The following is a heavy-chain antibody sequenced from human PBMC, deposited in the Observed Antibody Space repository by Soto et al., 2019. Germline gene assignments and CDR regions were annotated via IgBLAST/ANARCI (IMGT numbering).Heavy chain of an antibody. V-gene: IGHV4-34*01. CDR1: GGSFSGYY. D-gene: IGHD1-1*01. CDR3: ARWKDV. Sequence: SETLSLTCAVYGGSFSGYYWSWIRQPPGKWLEWIGEINHSGSTNYNPSLKSRVTISVDTSKNQFSLKLSSVTAADTAVYYCARWKDVWGQGTTVTVSS. CDR2: INHSGST. J-gene: IGHJ6*02.